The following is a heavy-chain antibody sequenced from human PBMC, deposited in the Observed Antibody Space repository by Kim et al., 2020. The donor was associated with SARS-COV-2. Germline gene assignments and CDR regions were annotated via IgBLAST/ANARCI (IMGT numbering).Heavy chain of an antibody. Sequence: ASVKVSCKASGYSFITYVMHWVRQAPGQGLEWMGWINAANGNTKYSQKFQGRVSISRDTSASTGYMELTSLTPEDTAIYYCASPSREGRSGIAYYGMDVWGQGTTVTVSS. CDR2: INAANGNT. J-gene: IGHJ6*02. D-gene: IGHD2-21*01. V-gene: IGHV1-3*01. CDR3: ASPSREGRSGIAYYGMDV. CDR1: GYSFITYV.